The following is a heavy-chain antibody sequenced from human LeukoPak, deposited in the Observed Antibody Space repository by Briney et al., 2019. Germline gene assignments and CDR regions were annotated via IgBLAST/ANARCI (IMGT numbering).Heavy chain of an antibody. D-gene: IGHD3-9*01. CDR3: AGSGDILTGYRPHNWFDP. CDR2: INHSGST. Sequence: SETLSLTCAVYGGSFSGYYWSWIRQPPGKGLEWIGEINHSGSTNYNPSLKSRVTISVDTSKNQFSLKLSSVTAADTAVYYCAGSGDILTGYRPHNWFDPWGQGTLVTVSS. V-gene: IGHV4-34*01. CDR1: GGSFSGYY. J-gene: IGHJ5*02.